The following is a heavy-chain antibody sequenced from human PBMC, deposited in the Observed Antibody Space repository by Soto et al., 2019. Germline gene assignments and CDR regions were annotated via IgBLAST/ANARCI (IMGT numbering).Heavy chain of an antibody. CDR1: GDTVSTTTTA. D-gene: IGHD3-3*02. CDR3: GRTGTTFFRLLPPFDY. Sequence: QVHLQQSVPGLVKPAQTLSLTCAISGDTVSTTTTAWNWIRQSPSRLLEWLGRTFFRSKWYNDYAESGKARIIIHPAKSKNQCSLQLSSVTPGDPGVYYCGRTGTTFFRLLPPFDYWGQGILVTVSP. CDR2: TFFRSKWYN. V-gene: IGHV6-1*01. J-gene: IGHJ4*02.